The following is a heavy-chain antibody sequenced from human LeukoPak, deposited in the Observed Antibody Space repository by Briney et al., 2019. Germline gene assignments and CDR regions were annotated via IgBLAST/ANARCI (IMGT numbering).Heavy chain of an antibody. D-gene: IGHD5-24*01. V-gene: IGHV4-4*07. J-gene: IGHJ4*02. CDR2: IYTSGST. CDR1: GGSISSYY. Sequence: SETLSLTCTVSGGSISSYYWSWIRQPAGKGLEWLGRIYTSGSTNYNPSLKSRVTISVDTSKNQFSLKLSSVTAADTAVYYCARAGRDGYNSKLDYWGQGTLVTVSS. CDR3: ARAGRDGYNSKLDY.